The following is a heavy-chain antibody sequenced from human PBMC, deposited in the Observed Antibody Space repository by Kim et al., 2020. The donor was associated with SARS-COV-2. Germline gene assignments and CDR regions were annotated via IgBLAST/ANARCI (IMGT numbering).Heavy chain of an antibody. Sequence: ASVKVSCKASGYTFTSYGISWVRQAPGQGLEWMGWISAYNGNTNYAQKLQGRVTMTTDTSTSTAYMEMRSLRSDDTAVYYCARDDDCSSTSCTDNRYFDLWGRGTLLRVSS. CDR3: ARDDDCSSTSCTDNRYFDL. V-gene: IGHV1-18*01. D-gene: IGHD2-2*01. CDR2: ISAYNGNT. J-gene: IGHJ2*01. CDR1: GYTFTSYG.